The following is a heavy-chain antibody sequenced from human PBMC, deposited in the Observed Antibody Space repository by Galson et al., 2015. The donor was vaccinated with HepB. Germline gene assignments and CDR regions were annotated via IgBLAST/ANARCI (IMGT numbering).Heavy chain of an antibody. CDR2: ISGNSGRI. CDR3: TRGDGADSWYSEF. Sequence: SLRLSCAASGFEFSMYSMNWVRQAPGKGLEWISYISGNSGRIEYADSVQGRFTISRDNARNSMYLQMRSHKDEETAVYFCTRGDGADSWYSEFWGQGTLVTVSS. J-gene: IGHJ4*02. D-gene: IGHD1-26*01. CDR1: GFEFSMYS. V-gene: IGHV3-48*02.